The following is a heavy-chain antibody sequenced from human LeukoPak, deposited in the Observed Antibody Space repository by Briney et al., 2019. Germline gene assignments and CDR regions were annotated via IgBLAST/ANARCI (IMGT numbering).Heavy chain of an antibody. CDR1: GFTFSSYR. D-gene: IGHD2-2*01. CDR3: ATSTAGYNWFDP. V-gene: IGHV3-74*01. Sequence: GGSLRLSCAASGFTFSSYRMHWVRQAPGKGLVWVSRINSDGSSTSYADSVKGRFTISRDNAKNTLYLQMNSLRAEDTAVYYCATSTAGYNWFDPWGQGTLVTVS. J-gene: IGHJ5*02. CDR2: INSDGSST.